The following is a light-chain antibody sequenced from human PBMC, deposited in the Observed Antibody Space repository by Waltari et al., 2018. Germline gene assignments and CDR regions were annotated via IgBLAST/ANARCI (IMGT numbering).Light chain of an antibody. V-gene: IGKV3-15*01. CDR1: QSISSN. CDR2: GAY. Sequence: DIVMTQSPATLSVSPGERVTLSCRASQSISSNLAWYQQGPGQAPKLLLYGAYNRATGFPARFSGSGSGTEFTLTISSLQSGDFAVYFCQHYDGWPPSYTFGQGTKLEIK. CDR3: QHYDGWPPSYT. J-gene: IGKJ2*01.